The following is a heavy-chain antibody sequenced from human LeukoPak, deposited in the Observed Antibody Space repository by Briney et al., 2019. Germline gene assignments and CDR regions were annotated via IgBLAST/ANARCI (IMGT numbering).Heavy chain of an antibody. J-gene: IGHJ5*02. Sequence: SETLSLTCAVYGGSFSGYYWSWIRQPPGKGLEWIGEINHSGSTNYNPSLKSRVTISVDTSKNQFSLKLSSVTAADTAVYYCARRGRSGRTPFDPWGQGTLVTVSS. CDR1: GGSFSGYY. CDR2: INHSGST. CDR3: ARRGRSGRTPFDP. D-gene: IGHD2-15*01. V-gene: IGHV4-34*01.